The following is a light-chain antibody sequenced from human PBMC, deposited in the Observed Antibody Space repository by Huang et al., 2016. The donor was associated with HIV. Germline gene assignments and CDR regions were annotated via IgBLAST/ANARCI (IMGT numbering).Light chain of an antibody. CDR3: QQYNDWPPLT. CDR1: HRVDSD. V-gene: IGKV3-15*01. J-gene: IGKJ4*01. CDR2: DAS. Sequence: EIEMTQSPATLSVSPGERDTLSCRASHRVDSDLACDQQKPGQAPSLLIYDASTRATGISAKFNGTGSGTEFSLSITNLQSEDFAVYYCQQYNDWPPLTFGGGTKVEI.